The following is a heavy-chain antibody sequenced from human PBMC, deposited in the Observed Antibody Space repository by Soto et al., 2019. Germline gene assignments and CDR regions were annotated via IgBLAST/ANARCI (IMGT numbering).Heavy chain of an antibody. CDR1: GDSVSSNSAA. CDR2: TYYRSKWYN. Sequence: SQTLSLTCAISGDSVSSNSAAWNWIRQSPSRGLEWLGRTYYRSKWYNDYAVSVKSRITINPDTSKNQFSLQLNSVTPEETAVYYCERVKDCSSNSCYFLDVWGQGTTVTVSS. D-gene: IGHD2-2*01. CDR3: ERVKDCSSNSCYFLDV. V-gene: IGHV6-1*01. J-gene: IGHJ6*02.